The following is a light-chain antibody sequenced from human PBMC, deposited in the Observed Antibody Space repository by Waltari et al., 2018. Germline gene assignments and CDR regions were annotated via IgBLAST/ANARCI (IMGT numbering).Light chain of an antibody. CDR3: QKYGTLPAT. CDR2: GAS. V-gene: IGKV3-20*01. CDR1: QSVSRW. Sequence: PGERATLSCRASQSVSRWLAWYQQKPGQAPRLLIYGASSRATGIPDRFSGSGSGTDFSLTISRLEPEDFAVYYCQKYGTLPATFGQGTKVEIK. J-gene: IGKJ1*01.